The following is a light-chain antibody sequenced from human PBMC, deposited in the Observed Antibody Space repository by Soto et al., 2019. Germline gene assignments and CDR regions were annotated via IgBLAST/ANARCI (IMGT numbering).Light chain of an antibody. J-gene: IGKJ5*01. V-gene: IGKV1-12*01. CDR3: QQAASFPIT. CDR2: AAF. Sequence: DIQRTQSPSSVSVSVGDRVTISVLASEDINSRLAWYQQKPGNAPKLLIYAAFILQSGVPSRFSGYGSGTVFTLSISSLQPEDFATYYCQQAASFPITFGQGTRLEIK. CDR1: EDINSR.